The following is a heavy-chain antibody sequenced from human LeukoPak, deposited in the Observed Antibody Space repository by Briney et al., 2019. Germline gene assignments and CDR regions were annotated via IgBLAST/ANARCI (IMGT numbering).Heavy chain of an antibody. CDR3: ARDSTGYHWFDP. Sequence: GGSLRLSCAASGFTFSSYWMNWARQAPGKGLEWVAVISDDGNNKYYADSVTGRFTISRDNSKNTLYLQMKSLRAEDTAVYYCARDSTGYHWFDPWGQGTLVTVSS. D-gene: IGHD3-22*01. CDR1: GFTFSSYW. V-gene: IGHV3-30*03. CDR2: ISDDGNNK. J-gene: IGHJ5*02.